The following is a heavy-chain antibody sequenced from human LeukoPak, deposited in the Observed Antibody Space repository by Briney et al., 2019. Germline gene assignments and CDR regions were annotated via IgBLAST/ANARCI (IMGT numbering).Heavy chain of an antibody. J-gene: IGHJ6*03. CDR3: ARGPYGDHGYYGGDYCFYYYMDV. CDR1: GGTFRNYA. Sequence: SVKVSCKASGGTFRNYAISWVRQAPGQGLEWMGGIIPIFGTSNYAQKFQGRVTVTADESTSTAYMELKSLKSEDTAIYYCARGPYGDHGYYGGDYCFYYYMDVWGKGTTVTVSS. CDR2: IIPIFGTS. D-gene: IGHD4-17*01. V-gene: IGHV1-69*01.